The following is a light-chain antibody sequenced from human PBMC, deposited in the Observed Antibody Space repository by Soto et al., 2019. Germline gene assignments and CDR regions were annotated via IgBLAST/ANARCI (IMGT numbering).Light chain of an antibody. Sequence: EVVLTQSPATLSLSPGERATLSCRASRSVSSYLAWYQQKPGQAPRLLISDASNRATGIPARFSGSGSGTYFTLTISSLEPEDFAVYYCQQRTNWPSSTFGQGTRLEIQ. CDR2: DAS. CDR3: QQRTNWPSST. V-gene: IGKV3-11*01. J-gene: IGKJ5*01. CDR1: RSVSSY.